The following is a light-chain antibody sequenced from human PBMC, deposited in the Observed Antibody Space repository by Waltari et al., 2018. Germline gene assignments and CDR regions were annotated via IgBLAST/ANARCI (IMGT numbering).Light chain of an antibody. Sequence: IVMTQTPLSLSVTPGQPASISCTSSQSPLHSGGRTFLFWYLQKPGQPPQLLIYEVSNRFSGVPDRFSGSGSGTDFTLKISRVEAEDVGVFYCMQGTQIPYTFGQGTKLEIK. CDR1: QSPLHSGGRTF. CDR2: EVS. J-gene: IGKJ2*01. CDR3: MQGTQIPYT. V-gene: IGKV2D-29*01.